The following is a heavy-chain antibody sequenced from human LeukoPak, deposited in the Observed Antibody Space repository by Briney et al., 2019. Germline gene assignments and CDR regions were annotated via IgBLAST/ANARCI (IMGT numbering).Heavy chain of an antibody. D-gene: IGHD6-13*01. J-gene: IGHJ4*02. Sequence: ASVKVSCKASGYTFTSYGISWVRQAPGQGLEWMGWISAYNGNTNYAQKFQGRVTMTEDTSTDTAYMELSSLRSEDTAVYYCATGTRDSSSWYKVGYWGQGTLVTVSS. CDR3: ATGTRDSSSWYKVGY. CDR1: GYTFTSYG. CDR2: ISAYNGNT. V-gene: IGHV1-18*01.